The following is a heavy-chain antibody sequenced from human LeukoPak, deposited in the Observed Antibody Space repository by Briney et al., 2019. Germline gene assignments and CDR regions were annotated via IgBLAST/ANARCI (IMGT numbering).Heavy chain of an antibody. D-gene: IGHD3-10*01. Sequence: SETLSLTCTVSGGSISNFYWSWIWQPPGKGLEWIGYIYYIGSTNYNPSLNSRVTISVDTSKTLFSLQLTSVTAADTAVYFCARYDSRSQSFDYWGQGTPVTVSS. CDR2: IYYIGST. V-gene: IGHV4-59*01. J-gene: IGHJ4*02. CDR1: GGSISNFY. CDR3: ARYDSRSQSFDY.